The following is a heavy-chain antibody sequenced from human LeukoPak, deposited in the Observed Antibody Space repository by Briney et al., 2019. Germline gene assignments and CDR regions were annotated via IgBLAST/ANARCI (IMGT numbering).Heavy chain of an antibody. J-gene: IGHJ3*02. Sequence: SETLSLTCTVSGYSISSGYYWGWIRQPPGKGLEWIGSIYHSGSTYYNPSLKSRVTISVDTSKNQFSLKLSSVTAADTAVYYCARRLAVAGTGGGAFDIWGQGTMVTVSS. CDR2: IYHSGST. CDR1: GYSISSGYY. D-gene: IGHD6-19*01. CDR3: ARRLAVAGTGGGAFDI. V-gene: IGHV4-38-2*02.